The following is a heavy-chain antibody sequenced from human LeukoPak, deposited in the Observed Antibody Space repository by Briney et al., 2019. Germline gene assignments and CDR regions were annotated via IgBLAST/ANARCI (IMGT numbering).Heavy chain of an antibody. V-gene: IGHV3-69-1*01. J-gene: IGHJ3*02. CDR3: AKEGSTPYDI. CDR2: ISDSGDTR. CDR1: GFTFSDYY. Sequence: GGSLRLSCVASGFTFSDYYINWVRQAPGKGLEWVSSISDSGDTRDYADSLKGRFTISRDNTKNSVYLQMNSLRAEDTAMYYCAKEGSTPYDIWGQGTMVTVSS. D-gene: IGHD2-2*01.